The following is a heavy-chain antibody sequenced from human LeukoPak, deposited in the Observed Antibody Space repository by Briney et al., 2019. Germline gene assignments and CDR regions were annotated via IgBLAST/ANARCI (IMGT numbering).Heavy chain of an antibody. V-gene: IGHV4-4*07. Sequence: SETLSLTCTVSGGSISSYYWSWIRQPAGRGLEWIGRIHSSGSTNYNPSLKSRVIMSVDTPKNQISLRLTSVTAAGTAVYYCVRRSSGWYFDYWGQGTLVTVSS. J-gene: IGHJ4*02. CDR2: IHSSGST. D-gene: IGHD6-19*01. CDR1: GGSISSYY. CDR3: VRRSSGWYFDY.